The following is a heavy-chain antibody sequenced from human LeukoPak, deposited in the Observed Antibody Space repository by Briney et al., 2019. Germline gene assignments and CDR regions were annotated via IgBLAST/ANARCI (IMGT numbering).Heavy chain of an antibody. CDR1: GGTFSSYA. CDR2: IIPILGIA. V-gene: IGHV1-69*04. J-gene: IGHJ4*02. CDR3: AREGADFDWFSTYYFDY. D-gene: IGHD3-9*01. Sequence: ASVKVSCKASGGTFSSYAISWVRQAPGQGLEWMGRIIPILGIANYAQKFQGRVTITADKSTSTAYMELSSLRSEDTAVYYCAREGADFDWFSTYYFDYWGQGTLVTVSS.